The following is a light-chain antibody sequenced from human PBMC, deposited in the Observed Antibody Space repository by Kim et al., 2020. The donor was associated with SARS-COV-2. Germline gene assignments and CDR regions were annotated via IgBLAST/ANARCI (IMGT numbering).Light chain of an antibody. V-gene: IGKV1-39*01. CDR3: QQSYNTPWT. CDR1: QSFGSD. Sequence: ASVGDRVTITCRASQSFGSDLNWYQQTPGKAPKLLIYAASSLQSGVPSRFSGSGSGTDFTLTISSLQPEDFATYHCQQSYNTPWTFGQGTKVDIK. CDR2: AAS. J-gene: IGKJ1*01.